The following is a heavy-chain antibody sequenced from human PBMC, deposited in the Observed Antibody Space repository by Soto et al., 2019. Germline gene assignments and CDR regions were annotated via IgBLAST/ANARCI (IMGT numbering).Heavy chain of an antibody. CDR2: IKQDGSEK. J-gene: IGHJ4*02. CDR3: VRERISS. D-gene: IGHD2-15*01. CDR1: GFTFDTSW. Sequence: EVQLVESGGGLVQPGGSLRLSCAASGFTFDTSWMTWVRQAPGKGLEWVANIKQDGSEKYYVDSVKGRFTISRDNAKNSLYLQMNSLRVEDTAVYFCVRERISSWGQGTLVTVSS. V-gene: IGHV3-7*01.